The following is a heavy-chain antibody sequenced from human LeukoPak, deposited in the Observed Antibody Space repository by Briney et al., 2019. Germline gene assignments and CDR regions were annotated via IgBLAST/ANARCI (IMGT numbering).Heavy chain of an antibody. CDR1: GFTFSSYA. Sequence: GGSLRLFCAASGFTFSSYAMSWVRQAPGKGLEWVSRISSSGGSTYYADSVKGRFTISRDNSKDTLYLQMNSLRAEDTAIYYCASSYYYDGTGFDYWGQGTLVTVSS. CDR3: ASSYYYDGTGFDY. J-gene: IGHJ4*02. CDR2: ISSSGGST. V-gene: IGHV3-23*01. D-gene: IGHD3-22*01.